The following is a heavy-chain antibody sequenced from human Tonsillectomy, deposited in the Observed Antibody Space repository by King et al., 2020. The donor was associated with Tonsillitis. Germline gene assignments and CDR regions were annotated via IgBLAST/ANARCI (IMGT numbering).Heavy chain of an antibody. CDR2: TYHSGST. V-gene: IGHV4-39*01. Sequence: QLQESGPGLVKPSETLSLTCAVSGGSMSSSRYFWGLIRQPPGKGLEWIWRTYHSGSTSYNPSLQSRVTISVDTSKKQFSLKLSSVTAADTAVYYCARRVVDIVATISGGSYYFDYWGQGTRVTVSS. D-gene: IGHD5-12*01. J-gene: IGHJ4*02. CDR3: ARRVVDIVATISGGSYYFDY. CDR1: GGSMSSSRYF.